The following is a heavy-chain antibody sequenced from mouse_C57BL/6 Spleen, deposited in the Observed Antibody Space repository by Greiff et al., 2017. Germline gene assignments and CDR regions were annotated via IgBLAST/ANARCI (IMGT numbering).Heavy chain of an antibody. CDR1: GYAFSSSW. CDR2: LYPADGDT. CDR3: ARNYYGSPDY. D-gene: IGHD1-1*01. Sequence: VQLQPSGPELVKPGASVKISCKASGYAFSSSWMNWVKQRPGKGLAWIGRLYPADGDTNYNGKFKGKATLTADKSSSTAYMQLSSLTSEDSAVYFCARNYYGSPDYWGQGTTLTVSS. J-gene: IGHJ2*01. V-gene: IGHV1-82*01.